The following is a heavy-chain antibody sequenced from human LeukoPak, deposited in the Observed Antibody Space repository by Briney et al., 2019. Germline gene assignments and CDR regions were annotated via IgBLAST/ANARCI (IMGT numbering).Heavy chain of an antibody. J-gene: IGHJ5*02. D-gene: IGHD1-26*01. Sequence: GGSLRLSCAASGFTFTTYSMHWVRQAPGKGLEWVSYISSTSTTIYYADSVKGRFTISRDNANKSLYLQMNRLRAEDTAAYYCARREDNWFDPWGQGTLVTVST. V-gene: IGHV3-48*01. CDR2: ISSTSTTI. CDR3: ARREDNWFDP. CDR1: GFTFTTYS.